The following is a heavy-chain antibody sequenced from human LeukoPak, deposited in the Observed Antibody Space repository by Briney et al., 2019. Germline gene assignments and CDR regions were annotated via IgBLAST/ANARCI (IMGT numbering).Heavy chain of an antibody. J-gene: IGHJ4*02. D-gene: IGHD3-22*01. Sequence: ASVNVSCKASGGTFSSYAISWVRQAPGQGLEWMGGIIPIFGTANYAQKFQGRVTITADESTSTAYMELSSLRSEDTAVYYCARGATPRDYYDSSGYYYWGQGTLVTVSS. CDR2: IIPIFGTA. V-gene: IGHV1-69*13. CDR1: GGTFSSYA. CDR3: ARGATPRDYYDSSGYYY.